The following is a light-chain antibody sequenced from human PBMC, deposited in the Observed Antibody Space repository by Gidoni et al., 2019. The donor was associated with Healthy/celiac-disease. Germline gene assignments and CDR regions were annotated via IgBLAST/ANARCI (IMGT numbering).Light chain of an antibody. Sequence: DIQMTQYPSSLPASVGDRVTLTCQASQAISNYLNWYQQKPGKAPKLLIYDASNLATGVPSRFSGSGSGTDFTFTISSLQPEDIATYYCQQYDNLPTWTFGQGTKVEIK. J-gene: IGKJ1*01. CDR1: QAISNY. V-gene: IGKV1-33*01. CDR3: QQYDNLPTWT. CDR2: DAS.